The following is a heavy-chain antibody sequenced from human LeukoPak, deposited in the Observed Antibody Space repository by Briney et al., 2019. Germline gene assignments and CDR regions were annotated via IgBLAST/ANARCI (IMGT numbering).Heavy chain of an antibody. J-gene: IGHJ4*02. CDR1: GFTFSSYA. V-gene: IGHV3-64*01. CDR3: ARALIAARPDSLFDY. CDR2: ISDNGGST. Sequence: GGSLRLSCAASGFTFSSYAMHWVRQAPGKGLEYVSTISDNGGSTFYANSVKGRFTISRDNSKNTLYLQMGSLRPEDMAVYYGARALIAARPDSLFDYWGQGTLVTVSS. D-gene: IGHD6-6*01.